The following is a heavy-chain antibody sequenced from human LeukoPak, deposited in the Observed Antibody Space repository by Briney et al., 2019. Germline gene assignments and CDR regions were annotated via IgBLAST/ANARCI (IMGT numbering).Heavy chain of an antibody. CDR3: ARDSPDYGGKGFDY. D-gene: IGHD4-23*01. CDR2: IKVDGSEK. V-gene: IGHV3-7*03. Sequence: GGSLRLSCAASGFTFSNFWMSWVRQAPGKGLEWVANIKVDGSEKYYVDSVKGRFTISRDNAENSLYLQMNSLRAEDTAIYYCARDSPDYGGKGFDYWGQGTLVTVSS. J-gene: IGHJ4*02. CDR1: GFTFSNFW.